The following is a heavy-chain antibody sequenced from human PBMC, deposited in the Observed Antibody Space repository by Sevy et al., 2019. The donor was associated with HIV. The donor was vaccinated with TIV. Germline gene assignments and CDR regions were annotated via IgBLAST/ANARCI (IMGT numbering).Heavy chain of an antibody. CDR2: ISSSSSYI. CDR1: GFTFSSYN. J-gene: IGHJ6*02. D-gene: IGHD2-15*01. Sequence: GGSLRLSCAASGFTFSSYNVNWVRQAPGKGLEWVSSISSSSSYIYYADSVKGRFTISRDNAKDSLYLQMNTLRAEDTAVYYCARVVAYCSGGSCFAGYYYGMDVWGQGTTVTVSS. CDR3: ARVVAYCSGGSCFAGYYYGMDV. V-gene: IGHV3-21*01.